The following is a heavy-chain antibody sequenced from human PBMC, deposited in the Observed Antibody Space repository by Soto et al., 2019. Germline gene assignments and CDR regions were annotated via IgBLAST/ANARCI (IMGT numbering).Heavy chain of an antibody. Sequence: QVQLVQSGAEVKKPGASVKVSCKASGYTFSTYGFSWVRQAPGQGLEWMGWIGADNGDTNYAQNFQGRVTMTTATATTTAYRKLRGLKSDDTAVYFCARDWKGAEGGDPWGQGTLVTVSS. V-gene: IGHV1-18*01. CDR1: GYTFSTYG. CDR2: IGADNGDT. CDR3: ARDWKGAEGGDP. J-gene: IGHJ5*02. D-gene: IGHD2-21*01.